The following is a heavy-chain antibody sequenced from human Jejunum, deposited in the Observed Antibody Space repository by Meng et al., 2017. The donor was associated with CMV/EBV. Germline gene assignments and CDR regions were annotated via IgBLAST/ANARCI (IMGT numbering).Heavy chain of an antibody. CDR1: GFRFGAYW. D-gene: IGHD2-15*01. J-gene: IGHJ4*02. Sequence: CAASGFRFGAYWMPWVRQAPGKGLGWLANIKEDGGQKTYVDSLKGRFTISRDNAKNSLYLQMNTLRADDTAVYYCVRDAGWFHFDYWGQGTLVTVSS. V-gene: IGHV3-7*01. CDR2: IKEDGGQK. CDR3: VRDAGWFHFDY.